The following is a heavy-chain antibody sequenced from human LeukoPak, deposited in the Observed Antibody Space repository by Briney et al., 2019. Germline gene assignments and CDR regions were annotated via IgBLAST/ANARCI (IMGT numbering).Heavy chain of an antibody. CDR2: IIPILGIA. CDR1: GGTFTSYT. J-gene: IGHJ6*02. V-gene: IGHV1-69*02. Sequence: PVKVSCKASGGTFTSYTISWVRQAPGQGLEWMGRIIPILGIANYAQKFQGRVTITADKSTSTAYMELSSLRSEDTAVYYCARGVVAATIYYYYYGMDVWGQGTTVTVSS. CDR3: ARGVVAATIYYYYYGMDV. D-gene: IGHD2-15*01.